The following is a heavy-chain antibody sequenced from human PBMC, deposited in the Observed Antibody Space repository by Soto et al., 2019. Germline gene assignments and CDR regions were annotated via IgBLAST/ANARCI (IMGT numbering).Heavy chain of an antibody. Sequence: EVQLLESGGGLVQPGGSLRLSCAASGFTFSSYAMSWVRQAPGKGLEWVSPISGSGGSTYYADSVKGRFTISRDNSKNTLYLQMNSLRAEDTAVYYCAKAPYYYDSIEIAFDIWGQGTMVTVSS. CDR2: ISGSGGST. J-gene: IGHJ3*02. CDR3: AKAPYYYDSIEIAFDI. V-gene: IGHV3-23*01. CDR1: GFTFSSYA. D-gene: IGHD3-22*01.